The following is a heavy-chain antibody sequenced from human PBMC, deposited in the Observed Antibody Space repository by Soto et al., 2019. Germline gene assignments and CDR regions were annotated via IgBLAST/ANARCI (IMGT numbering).Heavy chain of an antibody. Sequence: GASVKVSCKASGDTFTRSGISWVRQAPGQGLEWMGWINTYNSKTNYAQKLQGRVSLTTDTSTTTAYMELRSLLSDDTAVYYCARAQTPTESAYWGQGTLVTVSS. CDR2: INTYNSKT. V-gene: IGHV1-18*01. J-gene: IGHJ4*02. D-gene: IGHD4-4*01. CDR1: GDTFTRSG. CDR3: ARAQTPTESAY.